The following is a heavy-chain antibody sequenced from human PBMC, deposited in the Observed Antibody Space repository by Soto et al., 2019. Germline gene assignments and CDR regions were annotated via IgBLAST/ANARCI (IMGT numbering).Heavy chain of an antibody. J-gene: IGHJ6*02. CDR2: IDPSDSYT. Sequence: PGESLKISCKGSGYSFSSYWISWVRQMPGKGLEWMGRIDPSDSYTNYSPSFQGHVTFSADKSISTASLQWGSLKASDTAMYYCARHGDGDYHHYGMDVWGQGTTVTVSS. CDR3: ARHGDGDYHHYGMDV. V-gene: IGHV5-10-1*01. D-gene: IGHD2-21*01. CDR1: GYSFSSYW.